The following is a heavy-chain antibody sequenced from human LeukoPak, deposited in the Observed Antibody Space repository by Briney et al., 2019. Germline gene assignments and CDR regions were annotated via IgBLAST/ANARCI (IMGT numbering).Heavy chain of an antibody. CDR2: ISHDGSES. V-gene: IGHV3-30-3*01. J-gene: IGHJ4*02. Sequence: GGSLRLSCAASGFTFSSHAMVWVRQAPGKGLEWVSFISHDGSESFHTESVKGRFTISRDNAKNSLYLQMNSLRAEDTAVYYCARDSGGYFDRNHFGYWGQGTLVTVSS. CDR1: GFTFSSHA. D-gene: IGHD3-9*01. CDR3: ARDSGGYFDRNHFGY.